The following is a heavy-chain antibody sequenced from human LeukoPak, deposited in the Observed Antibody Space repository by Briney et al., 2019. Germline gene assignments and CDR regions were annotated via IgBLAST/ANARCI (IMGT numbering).Heavy chain of an antibody. D-gene: IGHD5-18*01. Sequence: GGSLRLSCAASGFTFSSYGMHWVRQAPGKGLEWVAVIWYDGSNKYYADSVKGRFTISRDNSKNTLYLQMNSLRAEDTAVYYCAKSRAGLWFDYWGQGTLVTVSS. CDR2: IWYDGSNK. CDR3: AKSRAGLWFDY. J-gene: IGHJ4*02. V-gene: IGHV3-33*06. CDR1: GFTFSSYG.